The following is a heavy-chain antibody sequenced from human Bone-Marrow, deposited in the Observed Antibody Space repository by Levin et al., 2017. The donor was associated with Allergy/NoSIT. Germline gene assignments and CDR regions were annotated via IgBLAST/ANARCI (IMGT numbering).Heavy chain of an antibody. CDR1: GGSFSGFY. Sequence: GSLRLSCAVYGGSFSGFYWSWIRQPPGKGLEWIGEINHSGSTNYNPSLKSRVTISVDTSKNQFSLKLSSVTAADTAVYYCARGSAIAARHYYYYGMDGWGQGTTVTVSS. V-gene: IGHV4-34*01. CDR3: ARGSAIAARHYYYYGMDG. CDR2: INHSGST. D-gene: IGHD6-6*01. J-gene: IGHJ6*02.